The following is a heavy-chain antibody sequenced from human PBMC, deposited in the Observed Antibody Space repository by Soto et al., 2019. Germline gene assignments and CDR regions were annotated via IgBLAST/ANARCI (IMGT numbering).Heavy chain of an antibody. CDR2: IYTSGST. Sequence: WETLSLTCTVSGGSISSYYWSWIRQPAGKGLEWIGRIYTSGSTNYNPSLKSRVTMSVDTSKNQFSLKLSSVTAADTAVYYCARDNLLTPYYGMDVWGQGTTVTVS. V-gene: IGHV4-4*07. CDR1: GGSISSYY. J-gene: IGHJ6*02. CDR3: ARDNLLTPYYGMDV.